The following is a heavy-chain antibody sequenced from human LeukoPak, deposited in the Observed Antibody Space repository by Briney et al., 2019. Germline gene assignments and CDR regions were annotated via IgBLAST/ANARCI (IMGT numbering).Heavy chain of an antibody. Sequence: GGSLRLSCAASGFTFDDYTKHWVRQAPGKGLEWVSLISWDGGSTYYADSVKGRFTISRDNSKNSLYLQMNSLRTEDTALYYCAKDGQAYGSGLYFDYWGQGTLVTVSS. J-gene: IGHJ4*02. CDR2: ISWDGGST. V-gene: IGHV3-43*01. CDR3: AKDGQAYGSGLYFDY. CDR1: GFTFDDYT. D-gene: IGHD2-15*01.